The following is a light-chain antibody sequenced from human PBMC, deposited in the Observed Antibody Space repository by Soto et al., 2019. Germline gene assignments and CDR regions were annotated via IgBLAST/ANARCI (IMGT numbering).Light chain of an antibody. CDR1: QGISSS. CDR3: QQIDSYPRT. Sequence: IQLTQSPSSLSASVGDRVTITCRAGQGISSSLAWYQQKPGKAPNLLISTASTLQTGVPSRFSGSGSGTDFALTISSPQPEDFATYYCQQIDSYPRTFGQGTKVEI. V-gene: IGKV1-9*01. CDR2: TAS. J-gene: IGKJ1*01.